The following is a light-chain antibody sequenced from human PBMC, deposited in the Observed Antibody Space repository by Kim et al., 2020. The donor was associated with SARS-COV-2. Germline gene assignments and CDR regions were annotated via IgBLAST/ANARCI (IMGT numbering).Light chain of an antibody. CDR2: QDN. J-gene: IGLJ1*01. V-gene: IGLV3-1*01. Sequence: SYELTQPPSVSVSPGQTASITCSGHKLGDKYVSWYQQKPGQSPVVVIYQDNQRPSGLPERFSGSNSGNTATLTISGTQAMDEADYYCQAWDSITLNYVFG. CDR3: QAWDSITLNYV. CDR1: KLGDKY.